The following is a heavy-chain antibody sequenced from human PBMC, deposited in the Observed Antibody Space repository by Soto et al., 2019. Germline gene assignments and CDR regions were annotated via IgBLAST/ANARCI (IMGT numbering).Heavy chain of an antibody. CDR1: GDSINSGGYY. Sequence: SETLSLTCTVSGDSINSGGYYWSWIRQFPGKGLEWIGYIHYIGNTNYNPSLESRVTLSVDTSKNRISLNLTSVTAADTAVYYFSRAAPASARMDVWGQGITVTVSS. D-gene: IGHD2-2*01. CDR3: SRAAPASARMDV. CDR2: IHYIGNT. V-gene: IGHV4-31*03. J-gene: IGHJ6*02.